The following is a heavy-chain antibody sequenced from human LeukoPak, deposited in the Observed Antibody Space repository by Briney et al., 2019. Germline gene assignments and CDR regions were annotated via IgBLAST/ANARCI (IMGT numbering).Heavy chain of an antibody. CDR1: GFTVSSNY. V-gene: IGHV3-66*01. CDR2: IYSGGST. J-gene: IGHJ3*02. CDR3: ARDSTSEGYCSSTSCYSGAFDI. Sequence: GGSLRLSCAASGFTVSSNYMSWVRQAPGKGLEWVSVIYSGGSTYYADSVKGRFTISRDNSKNTLYLQMSSLRAEDTAVYYCARDSTSEGYCSSTSCYSGAFDIWGQGTMVTVSS. D-gene: IGHD2-2*01.